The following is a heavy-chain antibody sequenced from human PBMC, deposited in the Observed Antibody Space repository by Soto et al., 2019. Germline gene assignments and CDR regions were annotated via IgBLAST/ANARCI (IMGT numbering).Heavy chain of an antibody. CDR3: AIDPGIAAAGGYAD. J-gene: IGHJ4*02. Sequence: GGSLRLSCAASGFTFSSYAMSWVRQAPGKGLEWVSAISGSGGSTYYADSVKGRFTISRDNSKNTLYLQMNSLRAEDTAVYYCAIDPGIAAAGGYADWGKGTLVTFPS. CDR2: ISGSGGST. CDR1: GFTFSSYA. V-gene: IGHV3-23*01. D-gene: IGHD6-13*01.